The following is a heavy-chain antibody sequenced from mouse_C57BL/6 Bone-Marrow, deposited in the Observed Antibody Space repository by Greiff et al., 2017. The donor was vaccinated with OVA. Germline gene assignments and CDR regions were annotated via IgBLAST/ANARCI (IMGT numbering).Heavy chain of an antibody. J-gene: IGHJ4*01. D-gene: IGHD2-4*01. V-gene: IGHV5-4*01. Sequence: EVQGVESGGGLVKPGGSLKLSCAASGFTFSSYAMSWVRQTPEKRLEWVATISDGGSYTYYPDNVKGRFTISRDNAKNNLYLQMSHLKSEDTAMYYCAREGIYYYYSYAMDYWGQGTSVTVSS. CDR3: AREGIYYYYSYAMDY. CDR2: ISDGGSYT. CDR1: GFTFSSYA.